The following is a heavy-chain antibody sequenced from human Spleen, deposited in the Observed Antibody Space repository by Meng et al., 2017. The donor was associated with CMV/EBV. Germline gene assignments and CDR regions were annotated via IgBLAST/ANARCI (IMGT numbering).Heavy chain of an antibody. Sequence: GESLKISCAASGFTFSDYYMTWIRQAPGKGLEWLSYISSSGSIKKYADSVEGRFTISRDNDKKSLYLEMNSLRAEDTAFYYCARDFSAVHNWFDAWGRGTLVTVSS. J-gene: IGHJ5*02. D-gene: IGHD1-26*01. CDR2: ISSSGSIK. CDR1: GFTFSDYY. V-gene: IGHV3-11*04. CDR3: ARDFSAVHNWFDA.